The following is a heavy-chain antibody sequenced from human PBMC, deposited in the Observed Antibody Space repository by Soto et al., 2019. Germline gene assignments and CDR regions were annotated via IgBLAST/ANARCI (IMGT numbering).Heavy chain of an antibody. V-gene: IGHV4-31*03. CDR1: GGSVSSGAYY. Sequence: SETLSLTCTVSGGSVSSGAYYWCWIRQDPGKGLEWIGYMYYSGTTYYNPSLKSRVTMSADTSKNQFSLKLNSVTAADTAVYYCARALAVRPTGDLSYFDYWGLGTLVTVSS. CDR3: ARALAVRPTGDLSYFDY. D-gene: IGHD6-6*01. J-gene: IGHJ4*02. CDR2: MYYSGTT.